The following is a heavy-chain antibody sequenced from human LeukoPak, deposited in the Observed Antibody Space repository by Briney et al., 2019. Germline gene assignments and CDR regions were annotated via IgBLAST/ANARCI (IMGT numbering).Heavy chain of an antibody. Sequence: GGSLRLSCAASGFTFSSYWMHWVRQAPGKGLVWVSRINSDGSSRSYADSVKGRFTISRDNAKNTLYLQMNSLRAEDTAVYYCARGTIPDYYDSSGSFDYWGQGTLVTVSS. CDR2: INSDGSSR. J-gene: IGHJ4*02. V-gene: IGHV3-74*01. CDR1: GFTFSSYW. D-gene: IGHD3-22*01. CDR3: ARGTIPDYYDSSGSFDY.